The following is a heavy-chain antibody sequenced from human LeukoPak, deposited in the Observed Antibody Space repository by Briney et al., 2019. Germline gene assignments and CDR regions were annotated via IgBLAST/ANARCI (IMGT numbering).Heavy chain of an antibody. J-gene: IGHJ4*02. D-gene: IGHD3-22*01. CDR1: GFSVNDYY. V-gene: IGHV3-11*01. Sequence: NAGGSLRLSRAASGFSVNDYYMNWIRQAPGKGLEWVSYISSRDNLIYYADSVKGRFTVSVDNAKNSLYLHLNSLRTEDTAVYYCAREQWFRWEYWGQGVLVTVSA. CDR2: ISSRDNLI. CDR3: AREQWFRWEY.